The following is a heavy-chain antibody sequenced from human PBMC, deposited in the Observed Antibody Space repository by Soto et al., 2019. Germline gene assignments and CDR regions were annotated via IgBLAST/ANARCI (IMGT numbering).Heavy chain of an antibody. V-gene: IGHV1-45*02. CDR3: AGTSPYYYYGMDV. J-gene: IGHJ6*02. CDR2: ITPFNGNT. Sequence: SVKVSCKASGYTFTYRYLHWVRQAPGQALEWMGWITPFNGNTNYAQKFQDRVTITRDRSMSTAYMELSSLRSEDTAMYYCAGTSPYYYYGMDVWGQGTTVTVSS. CDR1: GYTFTYRY.